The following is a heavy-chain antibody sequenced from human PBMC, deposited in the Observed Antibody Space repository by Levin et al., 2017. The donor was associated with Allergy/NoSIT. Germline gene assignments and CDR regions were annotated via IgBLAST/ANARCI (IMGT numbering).Heavy chain of an antibody. Sequence: PSETLSLTCAVSGGSISSSNWWSWVRQPPGKGLEWIGEIYHSGSTNYNPSLKSRVTISVDKSKNQFSLKLSSVTAADTAVYYCASLGSSGWYVDYWGQGTLVTVSS. V-gene: IGHV4-4*02. CDR1: GGSISSSNW. CDR3: ASLGSSGWYVDY. D-gene: IGHD6-19*01. J-gene: IGHJ4*02. CDR2: IYHSGST.